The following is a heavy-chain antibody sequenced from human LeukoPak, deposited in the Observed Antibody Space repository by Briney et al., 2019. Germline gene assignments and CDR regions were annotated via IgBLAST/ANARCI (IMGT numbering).Heavy chain of an antibody. CDR2: IWYDGSNK. CDR1: GFTFSSYA. CDR3: ATAVASSSGWYADY. Sequence: PGRSLRLSCAASGFTFSSYAMHWVRQAPGKGLEWVAAIWYDGSNKYYADSVKGRFTVSRDNSKNTLYLQMNSLRAEDTAVYYCATAVASSSGWYADYWGQGTLVTVSS. D-gene: IGHD6-19*01. J-gene: IGHJ4*02. V-gene: IGHV3-33*08.